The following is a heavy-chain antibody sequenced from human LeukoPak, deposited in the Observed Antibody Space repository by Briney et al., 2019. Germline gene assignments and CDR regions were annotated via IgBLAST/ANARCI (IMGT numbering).Heavy chain of an antibody. J-gene: IGHJ4*02. CDR2: FDPEDGET. Sequence: ASVKVSCKVSGYTLTELSMHWVRQAPGKGLEWMGGFDPEDGETIYAQKFQGRVTMTTDTSTSTAYMELRSLRSDDTAVYYCARVGGNAVADYWGQGTLVTVSS. CDR1: GYTLTELS. CDR3: ARVGGNAVADY. D-gene: IGHD6-19*01. V-gene: IGHV1-24*01.